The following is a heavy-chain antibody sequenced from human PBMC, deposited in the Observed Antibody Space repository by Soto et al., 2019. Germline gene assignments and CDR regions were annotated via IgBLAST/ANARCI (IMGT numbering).Heavy chain of an antibody. V-gene: IGHV5-10-1*01. Sequence: PGESLKISCKGSGYSFTSYWISWVRQMPGKGLEWMGRIDPSDSYTNNSPSFQGHVTISADKSISTAYLQWSSLKASDTAMYYCARQYPYSSSKRYGMDVWGQGTTVTVSS. CDR1: GYSFTSYW. D-gene: IGHD6-13*01. CDR3: ARQYPYSSSKRYGMDV. J-gene: IGHJ6*02. CDR2: IDPSDSYT.